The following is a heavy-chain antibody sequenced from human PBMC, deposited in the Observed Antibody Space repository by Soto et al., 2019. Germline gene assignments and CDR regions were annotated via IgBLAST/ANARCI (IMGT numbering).Heavy chain of an antibody. V-gene: IGHV4-59*01. CDR1: GGSFSPDY. J-gene: IGHJ4*02. CDR2: MYYSGNT. D-gene: IGHD1-26*01. Sequence: SETLSLTCTVSGGSFSPDYWGWIRQPPGKGLEWIGYMYYSGNTSYNPSLRSRITISVDTSKNQFSLNLNSVTAADTAVYYCAREYPVHSAYFDYWGQGILVTVSS. CDR3: AREYPVHSAYFDY.